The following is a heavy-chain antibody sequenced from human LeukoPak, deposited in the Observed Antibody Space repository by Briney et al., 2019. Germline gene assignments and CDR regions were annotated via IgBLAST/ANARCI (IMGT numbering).Heavy chain of an antibody. CDR3: ARENSSGWYNWFDP. J-gene: IGHJ5*02. Sequence: GSSVKVSCKASGGTFSSYAISWVRQAPGQGLEWMGGIIPIFGTANYAQKFQGRVTITADKSTSTAYMELSSLRSEDTAVYYCARENSSGWYNWFDPWGQGTLVTVSS. V-gene: IGHV1-69*06. CDR1: GGTFSSYA. D-gene: IGHD6-19*01. CDR2: IIPIFGTA.